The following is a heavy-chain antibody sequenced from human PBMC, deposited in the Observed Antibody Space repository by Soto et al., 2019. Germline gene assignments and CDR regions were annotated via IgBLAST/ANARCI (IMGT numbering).Heavy chain of an antibody. CDR3: AKRPGGGLLWFGVGGMDV. Sequence: QVQLVQSGAEVKKPGSSVKVSCKASGGTFSSYAISWVRQAPGQGLEWMGGIIPIFGTANYAQKFQGRVTITADESTSTAYMELSSVRSEDTAVYYCAKRPGGGLLWFGVGGMDVWGQGTTVTVSS. V-gene: IGHV1-69*01. J-gene: IGHJ6*02. D-gene: IGHD3-10*01. CDR1: GGTFSSYA. CDR2: IIPIFGTA.